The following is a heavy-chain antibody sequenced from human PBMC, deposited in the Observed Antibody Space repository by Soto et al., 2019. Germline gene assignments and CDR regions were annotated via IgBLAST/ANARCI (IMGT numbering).Heavy chain of an antibody. CDR3: VRDLSGYYSIDY. D-gene: IGHD3-3*01. V-gene: IGHV3-48*02. Sequence: GSLRLSCAASGFTFSSYSMIWVRQAPGKGLEWLSYISSRSTTIFHTDSVKGRFTISRDNAKNSLYLQMNSLRDEDTAVYYCVRDLSGYYSIDYWGRGALVTVSS. CDR1: GFTFSSYS. CDR2: ISSRSTTI. J-gene: IGHJ4*02.